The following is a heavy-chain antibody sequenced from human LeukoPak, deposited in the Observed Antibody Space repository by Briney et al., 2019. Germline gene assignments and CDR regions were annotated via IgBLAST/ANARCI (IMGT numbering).Heavy chain of an antibody. CDR1: GFSFSSYA. J-gene: IGHJ4*02. Sequence: GGSLRLSCAASGFSFSSYAMTWVRQAPGKGLEWVSGISGSGTGTSYADSVKGRFTFSRDNSKNTVYLQINSLKAEDTAVYYCAKGLYHYFGSCSYTLHYWGQGTLVTVSS. CDR3: AKGLYHYFGSCSYTLHY. CDR2: ISGSGTGT. V-gene: IGHV3-23*01. D-gene: IGHD3-10*01.